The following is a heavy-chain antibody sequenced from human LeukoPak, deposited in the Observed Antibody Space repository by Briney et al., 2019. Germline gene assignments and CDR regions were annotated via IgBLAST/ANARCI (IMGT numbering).Heavy chain of an antibody. J-gene: IGHJ6*03. CDR2: IYYSGST. Sequence: PSETLSLTCTVSGGSISSYYWSWIRQPPGKGLEWIGYIYYSGSTNYNPSLKSRVTIPVDTSKNQFSLKLSSVTAADTAVYYCARGVGYCSGGSCYYYMDVWGKGTTVTISS. CDR3: ARGVGYCSGGSCYYYMDV. V-gene: IGHV4-59*01. D-gene: IGHD2-15*01. CDR1: GGSISSYY.